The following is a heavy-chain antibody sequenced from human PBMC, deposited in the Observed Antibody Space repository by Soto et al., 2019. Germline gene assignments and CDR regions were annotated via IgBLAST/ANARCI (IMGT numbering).Heavy chain of an antibody. D-gene: IGHD1-7*01. CDR2: IYWDDDK. CDR3: AHSGQRYNWNYGNVPFDY. CDR1: GFSLSTSGVG. J-gene: IGHJ4*02. Sequence: QITLKESGPTLVKPTQTLTLTCTFSGFSLSTSGVGVGWICQPPGKALEWLALIYWDDDKRYSPSLKSRLTITKDTSKNQVVLTMTNMDPVDTATYYCAHSGQRYNWNYGNVPFDYWGQGTLVTVSS. V-gene: IGHV2-5*02.